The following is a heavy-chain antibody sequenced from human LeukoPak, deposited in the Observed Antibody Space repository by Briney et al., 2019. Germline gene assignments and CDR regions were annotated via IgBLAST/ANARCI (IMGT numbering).Heavy chain of an antibody. V-gene: IGHV1-3*01. J-gene: IGHJ4*02. CDR3: ARGTSFEWVNPQLDY. CDR1: GYTFTSYA. Sequence: ASVKVSCKASGYTFTSYAMHWVRQAPGQRLEWMGWINAGNGNTKYSQKFQGGVTITRDTSASTAYMELSSLRSEDTAVYYCARGTSFEWVNPQLDYWGQGTLVTVSS. CDR2: INAGNGNT. D-gene: IGHD3-9*01.